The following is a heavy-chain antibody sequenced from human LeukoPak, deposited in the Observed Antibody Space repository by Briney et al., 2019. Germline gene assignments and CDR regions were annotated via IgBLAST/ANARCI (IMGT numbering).Heavy chain of an antibody. CDR3: ATLYGSGSSVDY. V-gene: IGHV1-69*06. Sequence: ASVKVSCKASGGTFSSYAISWVRQAPGQGLEWMGGIIPIFGTANYAQKFQGRVTMTEDTSTDTAYMELSSLRSEDTAVYYCATLYGSGSSVDYWGQGTLVTVSS. CDR2: IIPIFGTA. J-gene: IGHJ4*02. D-gene: IGHD3-10*01. CDR1: GGTFSSYA.